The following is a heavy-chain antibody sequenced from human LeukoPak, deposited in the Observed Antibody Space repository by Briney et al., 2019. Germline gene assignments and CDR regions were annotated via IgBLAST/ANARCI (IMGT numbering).Heavy chain of an antibody. Sequence: GSLRLSCAASGFTFSSYGMHWVRQAPGKGLEWVAVISYDGSNKYYADSVKGRFTISRDSSKNTLYLQMNSLRAEDTAVYYCANGGQRGYSGYDSPLSDYWGQGTLVTVSS. CDR1: GFTFSSYG. V-gene: IGHV3-30*18. CDR3: ANGGQRGYSGYDSPLSDY. J-gene: IGHJ4*02. CDR2: ISYDGSNK. D-gene: IGHD5-12*01.